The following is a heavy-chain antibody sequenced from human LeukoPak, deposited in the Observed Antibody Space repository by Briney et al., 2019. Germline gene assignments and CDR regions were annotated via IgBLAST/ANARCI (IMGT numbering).Heavy chain of an antibody. Sequence: GGSLRLSCAASGFTFSGSAMHWVRQASGKGLEWVGRIRSKANSYATAYAASVKGRFTISRDDSKNTAYLQMNSLKTEDTAVYYCTRQDEGYYYYYYMDVWGKGTTVTVSS. CDR1: GFTFSGSA. CDR3: TRQDEGYYYYYYMDV. CDR2: IRSKANSYAT. V-gene: IGHV3-73*01. J-gene: IGHJ6*03. D-gene: IGHD5-24*01.